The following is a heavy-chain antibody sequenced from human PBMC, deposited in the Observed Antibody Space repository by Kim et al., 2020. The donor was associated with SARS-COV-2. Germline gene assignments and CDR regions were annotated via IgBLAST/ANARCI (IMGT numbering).Heavy chain of an antibody. D-gene: IGHD4-17*01. V-gene: IGHV4-31*03. CDR2: IYYSGIT. CDR1: GGSISSGGYY. J-gene: IGHJ6*02. Sequence: SETLSLTCTVSGGSISSGGYYWSWIRQHPGKGLEWIGYIYYSGITYYNPSLKSRVTISVDTAKNQFSLKLSSVTAADTAVYYCARGDYGDYVVPYYYYGMDVWGQGTTLAVS. CDR3: ARGDYGDYVVPYYYYGMDV.